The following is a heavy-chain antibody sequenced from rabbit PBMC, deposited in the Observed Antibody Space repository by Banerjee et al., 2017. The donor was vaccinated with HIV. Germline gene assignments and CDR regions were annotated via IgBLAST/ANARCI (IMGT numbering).Heavy chain of an antibody. D-gene: IGHD3-1*01. Sequence: EESGGDLVKPGASLTLTCKASGFDFSSNAMCWVRQAPGKGLELSACINTSSGSTDYASWVNGRFTISLDNAQNTVPLQMTSLTAADTATYFCARGTGSYGTRLDLWGPGTLVTVS. CDR1: GFDFSSNA. V-gene: IGHV1S47*01. J-gene: IGHJ3*01. CDR2: INTSSGST. CDR3: ARGTGSYGTRLDL.